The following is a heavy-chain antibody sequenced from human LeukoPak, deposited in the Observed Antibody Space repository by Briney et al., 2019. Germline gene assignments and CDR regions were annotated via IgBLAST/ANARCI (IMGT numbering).Heavy chain of an antibody. CDR1: GFTFSGYS. CDR2: ITSSGSSM. V-gene: IGHV3-21*01. Sequence: PGGSLRLSCAGSGFTFSGYSLNWVRQAPGKGLEWVSSITSSGSSMYYADSVKGRFTISRDNANNALHLQMNSLRAEDTAVYYCARVFWETVNTGYYSDFWGPGTLVTVSS. D-gene: IGHD3-22*01. J-gene: IGHJ4*02. CDR3: ARVFWETVNTGYYSDF.